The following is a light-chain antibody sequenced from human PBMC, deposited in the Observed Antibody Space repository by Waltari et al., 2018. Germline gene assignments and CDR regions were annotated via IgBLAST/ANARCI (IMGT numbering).Light chain of an antibody. CDR2: DAS. CDR3: QQYNTYPWT. Sequence: EIVLTQSPATLSLSPGERATLSCRASQSVSSYLAWYQQTPGQAPRLLIYDASNRATGIPARFSGSGSGTDFTLTISGLQPDDFATYYCQQYNTYPWTFGQGTKVEIK. V-gene: IGKV3-11*01. CDR1: QSVSSY. J-gene: IGKJ1*01.